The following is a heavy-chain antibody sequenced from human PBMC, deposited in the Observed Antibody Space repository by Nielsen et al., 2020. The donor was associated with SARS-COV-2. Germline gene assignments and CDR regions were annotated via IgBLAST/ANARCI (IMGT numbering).Heavy chain of an antibody. V-gene: IGHV4-59*08. CDR1: GGPISSYY. D-gene: IGHD3-22*01. Sequence: SETLSLTCTVSGGPISSYYWSWIRQPPGKGLEWIGNIYYSGSTNYNPSLKSRVTISVDTSKNQFSLRLSSVTAADTAVYYCARHAPGYYDYWGQGTLVTVSS. J-gene: IGHJ4*02. CDR2: IYYSGST. CDR3: ARHAPGYYDY.